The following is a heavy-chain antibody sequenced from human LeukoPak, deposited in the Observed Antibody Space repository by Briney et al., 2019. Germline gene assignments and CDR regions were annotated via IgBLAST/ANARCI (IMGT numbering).Heavy chain of an antibody. CDR3: ARDSGSSWYFDYFDY. V-gene: IGHV3-30-3*01. CDR1: GFTFGSYA. J-gene: IGHJ4*02. CDR2: ISYDGSNK. Sequence: GGSLRLSCAASGFTFGSYAMHWVRQAPGKGLEWVAVISYDGSNKYYADSVKGRFTISRDNSKNTLYLQMNSLRAEDTAVYYCARDSGSSWYFDYFDYWGQGTLVTVSS. D-gene: IGHD6-13*01.